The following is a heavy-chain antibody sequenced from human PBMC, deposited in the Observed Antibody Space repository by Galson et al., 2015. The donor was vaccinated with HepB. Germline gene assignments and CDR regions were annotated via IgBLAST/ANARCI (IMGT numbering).Heavy chain of an antibody. CDR1: GFTFSSYW. CDR2: INSDGSST. V-gene: IGHV3-74*01. D-gene: IGHD2-15*01. Sequence: SLRLSCAASGFTFSSYWMHWVRQAPGKGLVWVSRINSDGSSTSYADSVKGRFTISRDNAKNTLYLQTNSLRAEDTAVYYCARVMVAGHFDYWGQGTLVTVSS. J-gene: IGHJ4*02. CDR3: ARVMVAGHFDY.